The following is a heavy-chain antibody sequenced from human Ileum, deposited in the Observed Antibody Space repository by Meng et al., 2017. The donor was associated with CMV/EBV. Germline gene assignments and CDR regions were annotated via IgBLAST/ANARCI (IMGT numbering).Heavy chain of an antibody. CDR3: ASEGGTWTFNWFDP. V-gene: IGHV6-1*01. Sequence: VQRPKSRPVLLNLYQSPSLSCDIAGDSVSSNIAGWAWIRHSPSRGLEWLCRTSYRSTWYNDYGVTVKRRLHINADTSKNQFSLQFNSVTHEDTAVYYCASEGGTWTFNWFDPWGQGTLVTVSS. D-gene: IGHD3/OR15-3a*01. CDR1: GDSVSSNIAG. J-gene: IGHJ5*02. CDR2: TSYRSTWYN.